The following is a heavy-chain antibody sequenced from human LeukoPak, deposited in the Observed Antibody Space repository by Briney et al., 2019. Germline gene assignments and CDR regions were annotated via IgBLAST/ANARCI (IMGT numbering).Heavy chain of an antibody. D-gene: IGHD2-2*02. V-gene: IGHV1-18*01. CDR2: ISGYNGNT. J-gene: IGHJ3*02. Sequence: ASVKDSCKASGCTFSRYGIRWVRQAPGQGLEWMGWISGYNGNTKSAEMVQGTVTMTTDTSTRTAYMELRSLRSDDSAVYYCARATYCSSTSCYIRNDAFDIWGQGTMVTVSS. CDR1: GCTFSRYG. CDR3: ARATYCSSTSCYIRNDAFDI.